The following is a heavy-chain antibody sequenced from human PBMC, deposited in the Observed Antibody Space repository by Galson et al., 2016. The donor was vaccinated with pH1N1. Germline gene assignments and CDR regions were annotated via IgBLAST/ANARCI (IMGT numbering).Heavy chain of an antibody. J-gene: IGHJ5*02. Sequence: PALVKPTQTLTLTCTFSGFSLSTNGVGVGWIRQPPGKALEWLALIYWNDAKRYSPSLKSKLVITKDTSTNQVVLTMTNMDPVDTATYYCAHTLYGDYVDWFDPWGQGTLVTVSS. V-gene: IGHV2-5*01. CDR3: AHTLYGDYVDWFDP. CDR2: IYWNDAK. D-gene: IGHD4-17*01. CDR1: GFSLSTNGVG.